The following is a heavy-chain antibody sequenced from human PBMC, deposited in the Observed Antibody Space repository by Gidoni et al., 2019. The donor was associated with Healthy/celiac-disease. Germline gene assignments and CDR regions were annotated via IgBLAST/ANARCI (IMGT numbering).Heavy chain of an antibody. Sequence: EMQLVESGGGLVQPGGSLRLSWAAPGFTFRSYWMSWVRQAPGKGLEWVANIKQDGSEKYYVDSVKGRFTISRDNAKNSLYLQMNSLRAEDTAVYYCARGSSVAGSDYWGQGTLVTVSS. CDR3: ARGSSVAGSDY. J-gene: IGHJ4*02. CDR2: IKQDGSEK. V-gene: IGHV3-7*01. CDR1: GFTFRSYW. D-gene: IGHD6-19*01.